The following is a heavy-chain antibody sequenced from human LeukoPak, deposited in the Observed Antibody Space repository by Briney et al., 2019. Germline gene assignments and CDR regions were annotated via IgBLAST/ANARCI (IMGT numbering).Heavy chain of an antibody. D-gene: IGHD4-17*01. CDR3: TRGSYGDYEY. J-gene: IGHJ4*02. V-gene: IGHV3-21*01. CDR2: ISSSSSYI. CDR1: GFTFSSYS. Sequence: GGALRLSCAASGFTFSSYSMNWVCQAPGKGLECVSSISSSSSYIYYADSVKGRFTISRDNAQNSLYLQMNSLRAEDTAVYYCTRGSYGDYEYWGQGTLVTVSS.